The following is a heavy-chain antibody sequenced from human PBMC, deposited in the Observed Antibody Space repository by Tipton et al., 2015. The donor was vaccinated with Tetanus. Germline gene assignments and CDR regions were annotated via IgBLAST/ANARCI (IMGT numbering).Heavy chain of an antibody. V-gene: IGHV3-73*01. CDR1: GFTFSGSA. D-gene: IGHD6-13*01. Sequence: SLRLSCAASGFTFSGSAMHWVRQASGKGLEWVGRIRSKANSYATAYAASVKGRFTISRDNAKNSLYLQMNSLRAEDTALYYCAKDISISSSSWFDYWGQGTLVTVSS. CDR2: IRSKANSYAT. CDR3: AKDISISSSSWFDY. J-gene: IGHJ5*01.